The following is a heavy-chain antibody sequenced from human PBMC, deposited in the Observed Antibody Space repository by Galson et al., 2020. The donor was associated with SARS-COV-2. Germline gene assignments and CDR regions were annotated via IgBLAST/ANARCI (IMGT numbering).Heavy chain of an antibody. J-gene: IGHJ3*02. D-gene: IGHD3-22*01. CDR3: ARGGLYYYDSSGYYGDAFDI. Sequence: ASVTVSCKASGYTFPGYYLHWVRQAPAQGLEWMGWINPNSGGTNYAQKFQGRVTMTRDMSISTAYMELSRLTADDTAVYYCARGGLYYYDSSGYYGDAFDIWGQGTMVTVSS. V-gene: IGHV1-2*02. CDR2: INPNSGGT. CDR1: GYTFPGYY.